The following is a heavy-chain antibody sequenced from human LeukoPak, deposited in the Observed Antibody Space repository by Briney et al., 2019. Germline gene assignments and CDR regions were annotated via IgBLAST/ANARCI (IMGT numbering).Heavy chain of an antibody. CDR3: ARLVYYDSSGTWFDP. J-gene: IGHJ5*02. V-gene: IGHV1-18*01. CDR2: ITVYNGNT. Sequence: ASVKVSCKASGYTFSSYGISWVRQAPGQGLEWMGWITVYNGNTNYLQKFQGRVTMTTDTSTSTDYMELRSLRSDDTAVYYCARLVYYDSSGTWFDPWGQGTLVTVSS. CDR1: GYTFSSYG. D-gene: IGHD3-22*01.